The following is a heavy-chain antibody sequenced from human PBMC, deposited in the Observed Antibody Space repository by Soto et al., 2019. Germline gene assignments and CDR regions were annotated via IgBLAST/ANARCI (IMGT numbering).Heavy chain of an antibody. J-gene: IGHJ6*02. D-gene: IGHD4-17*01. CDR2: IYHSGTT. Sequence: SETLSLTCAVSGGSISSGGYSWSWIRQPPGKGLEWVGYIYHSGTTYYNPSLKSRVTISVDRSKNQFSLKLSSVTAADTAVYYCARAHYGDYGYGMDVWGQGTTVTVSS. CDR1: GGSISSGGYS. V-gene: IGHV4-30-2*01. CDR3: ARAHYGDYGYGMDV.